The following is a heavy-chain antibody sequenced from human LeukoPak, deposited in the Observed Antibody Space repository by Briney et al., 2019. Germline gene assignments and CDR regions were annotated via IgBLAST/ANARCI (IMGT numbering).Heavy chain of an antibody. CDR2: ICSSSTYI. CDR1: GFTFSSYN. V-gene: IGHV3-21*01. D-gene: IGHD2-2*01. CDR3: ARVGGYCSSTSCPPPDY. Sequence: PGGSLRLSCAASGFTFSSYNMNWVREAPGKGLEWVPFICSSSTYIYYADSVRGRFTISRDNAKNSLYLQMNSLRAEDTAVYYCARVGGYCSSTSCPPPDYWGQGTLVTVSS. J-gene: IGHJ4*02.